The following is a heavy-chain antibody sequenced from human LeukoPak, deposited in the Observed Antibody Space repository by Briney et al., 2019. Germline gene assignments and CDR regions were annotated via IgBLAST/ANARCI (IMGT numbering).Heavy chain of an antibody. CDR3: ARLVIVGGGESDY. Sequence: SGTLSLTCAVSGGSISSSNWWSWVRQPPGKGLEWIGEIFHSGSTNYNPSLKSRVTISVDKSKNQFSLKLSSVTAADTAVYYCARLVIVGGGESDYWGQGTLVTVSS. D-gene: IGHD1-26*01. J-gene: IGHJ4*02. CDR1: GGSISSSNW. V-gene: IGHV4-4*02. CDR2: IFHSGST.